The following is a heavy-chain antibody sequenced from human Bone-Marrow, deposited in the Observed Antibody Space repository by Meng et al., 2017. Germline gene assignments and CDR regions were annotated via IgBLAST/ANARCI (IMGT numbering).Heavy chain of an antibody. CDR1: GFTFSSYA. CDR2: ISYDGSNK. V-gene: IGHV3-30*04. D-gene: IGHD4-23*01. CDR3: AGDATVVTRLDY. J-gene: IGHJ4*02. Sequence: LSLTCAASGFTFSSYAMHWVRQAPGKGLEWVAVISYDGSNKYYADSVKGRFTISRDNSKNTLYLQMNSLRAEDTAVYYCAGDATVVTRLDYWGQGTLVTVSS.